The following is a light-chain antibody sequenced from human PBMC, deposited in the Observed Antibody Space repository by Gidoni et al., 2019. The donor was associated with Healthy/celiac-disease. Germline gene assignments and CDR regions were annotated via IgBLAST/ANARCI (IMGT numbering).Light chain of an antibody. CDR2: AAS. J-gene: IGKJ4*01. Sequence: DIQMSQSLSSLSASVGDRVTITCRASQSISSYLNWYQQKPGKAPKLLIYAASSLQSGIPSRFSGSGSGTDFTLTISSLQPEDFATYYCQQSCSTPRTFGGGTKVEIK. CDR3: QQSCSTPRT. CDR1: QSISSY. V-gene: IGKV1-39*01.